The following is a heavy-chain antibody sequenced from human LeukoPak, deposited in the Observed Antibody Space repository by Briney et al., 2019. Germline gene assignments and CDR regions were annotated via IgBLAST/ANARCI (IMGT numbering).Heavy chain of an antibody. V-gene: IGHV4-4*07. CDR3: TRSVAWNERFDS. CDR2: ISPSGSASGTI. J-gene: IGHJ4*02. Sequence: PSATLSHTCTVSGGSISSYYWSWIRQPAGKGLEWIGCISPSGSASGTISYNPSLKSRVTMSVDTSKNVFSLKLTSVTAADTALYYCTRSVAWNERFDSWGQGTLVTVSS. CDR1: GGSISSYY. D-gene: IGHD1-1*01.